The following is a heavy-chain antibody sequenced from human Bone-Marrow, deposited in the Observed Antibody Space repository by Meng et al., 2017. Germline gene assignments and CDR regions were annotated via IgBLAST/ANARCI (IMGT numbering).Heavy chain of an antibody. D-gene: IGHD3-22*01. J-gene: IGHJ3*02. CDR2: IYHSGST. Sequence: GSLRLSCTVSGGSISSSSYYWGWIRQPPGKGLEWIGSIYHSGSTYYNPSLKSRVTISVDTSKNQFSLKLSSVTAADTAVYYCDTYYYDSSGYYDAFDIWGQGTMVTVSS. CDR3: DTYYYDSSGYYDAFDI. CDR1: GGSISSSSYY. V-gene: IGHV4-39*03.